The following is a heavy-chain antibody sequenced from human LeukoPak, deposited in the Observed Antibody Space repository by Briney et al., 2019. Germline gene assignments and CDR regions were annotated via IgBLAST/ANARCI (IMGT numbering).Heavy chain of an antibody. CDR2: FDPEDGET. Sequence: RRASVKVSCKVSGYTLTELSMHWVRQAPGKGLEWMGGFDPEDGETIYAQKFQGRVAMTEDTSTDTAYMELSSLRSEDTAVYYCATMDYYDSSGTLPLDYWGQGTLVTVSS. CDR1: GYTLTELS. D-gene: IGHD3-22*01. CDR3: ATMDYYDSSGTLPLDY. J-gene: IGHJ4*02. V-gene: IGHV1-24*01.